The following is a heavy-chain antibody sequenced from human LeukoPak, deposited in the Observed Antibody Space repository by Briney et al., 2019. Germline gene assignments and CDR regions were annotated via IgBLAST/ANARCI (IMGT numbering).Heavy chain of an antibody. CDR2: ISSGSSTI. D-gene: IGHD3-22*01. J-gene: IGHJ4*02. CDR1: GFTFSSNS. CDR3: ARSYYDSNPYFDY. Sequence: GGSLRLSCTASGFTFSSNSMNWVRQSPGKGLEWVSYISSGSSTIYYADSVKGRFTISRDNAKNSLFLQMNSLRDEDTAVYYCARSYYDSNPYFDYWGQGTLVTVSS. V-gene: IGHV3-48*02.